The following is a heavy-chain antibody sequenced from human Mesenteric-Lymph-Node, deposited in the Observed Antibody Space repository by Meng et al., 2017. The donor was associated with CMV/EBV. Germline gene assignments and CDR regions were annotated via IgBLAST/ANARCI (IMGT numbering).Heavy chain of an antibody. CDR2: IYYNGNT. Sequence: VSAGSVSSGSNYWSWIRQPPGKGLEFIGYIYYNGNTNYNPSLMRRVTISLDTSQNHFSLKLTSVTAADTAVYYCARGTWAAAPSDYWGQGFLVTVSS. J-gene: IGHJ4*02. V-gene: IGHV4-61*03. D-gene: IGHD1-1*01. CDR3: ARGTWAAAPSDY. CDR1: AGSVSSGSNY.